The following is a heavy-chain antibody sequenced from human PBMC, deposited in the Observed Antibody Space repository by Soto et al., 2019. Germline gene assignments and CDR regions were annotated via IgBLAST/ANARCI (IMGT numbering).Heavy chain of an antibody. D-gene: IGHD3-22*01. V-gene: IGHV3-23*01. J-gene: IGHJ4*02. Sequence: GGSLRLSCAASGFTFSSYAMSWVRQAPGKGLEWVSAISGSGGSTYYADSVKGRFTISRDNSKNTLYLQMNSLRAEDTAVYYNAKDSGNYYDSSGFSYYFDYWGQVTLVTVSS. CDR1: GFTFSSYA. CDR2: ISGSGGST. CDR3: AKDSGNYYDSSGFSYYFDY.